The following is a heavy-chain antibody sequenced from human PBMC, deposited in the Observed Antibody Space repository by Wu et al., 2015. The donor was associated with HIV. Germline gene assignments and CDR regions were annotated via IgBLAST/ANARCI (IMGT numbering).Heavy chain of an antibody. CDR3: DERSGPPLRPPYSSASLDY. D-gene: IGHD6-19*01. Sequence: QVQLVQSGAEVKKPGASVKVSCKASGYTFTTYYMHWVRQAPGQGLEWMGIINPSIGSTSYAQKFQGRLTMTSDTSTSTLYMDLSGLKSEDTAVYYCDERSGPPLRPPYSSASLDYVGQEPYSPSP. CDR1: GYTFTTYY. CDR2: INPSIGST. V-gene: IGHV1-46*01. J-gene: IGHJ4*01.